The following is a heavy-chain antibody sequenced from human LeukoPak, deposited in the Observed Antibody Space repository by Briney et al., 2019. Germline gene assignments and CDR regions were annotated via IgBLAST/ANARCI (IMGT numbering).Heavy chain of an antibody. D-gene: IGHD6-13*01. J-gene: IGHJ5*01. CDR3: ARRRAGSSWCDS. CDR2: IYYSGST. V-gene: IGHV4-30-4*01. Sequence: SETLSLTCTVSGGSISSGDYYWSWIRQPPGKGLEWIGYIYYSGSTYYNPSLKSRVTISVDASKNQFSLKLGSVTAADTAMYYCARRRAGSSWCDSWGQGALVTVSS. CDR1: GGSISSGDYY.